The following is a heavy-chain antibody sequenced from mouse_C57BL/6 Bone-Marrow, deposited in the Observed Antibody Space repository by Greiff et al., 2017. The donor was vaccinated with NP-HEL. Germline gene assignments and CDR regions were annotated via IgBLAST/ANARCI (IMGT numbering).Heavy chain of an antibody. Sequence: EVKLVESGGGLVQPGGSMKLSCVASGFTFSNYWMNWVRQSPEKGLEWVAQIRLKSDNYATHYAESVKGRFTISRDDSKSSVYLQMNNLRAEDTGIYYCTGLRGATVVALDFDVWGTGTTVTVSS. CDR3: TGLRGATVVALDFDV. V-gene: IGHV6-3*01. J-gene: IGHJ1*03. CDR2: IRLKSDNYAT. CDR1: GFTFSNYW. D-gene: IGHD1-1*01.